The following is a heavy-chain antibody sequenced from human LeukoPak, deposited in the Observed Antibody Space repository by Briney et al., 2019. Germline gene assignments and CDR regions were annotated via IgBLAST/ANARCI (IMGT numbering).Heavy chain of an antibody. D-gene: IGHD6-13*01. V-gene: IGHV4-34*01. CDR1: GGSFNDYY. CDR3: ARHYGYTSSWYSGGWFDP. CDR2: VYYTGST. Sequence: SETLSLTCAVYGGSFNDYYWNWIRQPPGKGLEWIGFVYYTGSTNYNPSLKSRVTISVDTSKNQFSLKLNSVTAADTAVYYCARHYGYTSSWYSGGWFDPWGQGTLVTVSS. J-gene: IGHJ5*02.